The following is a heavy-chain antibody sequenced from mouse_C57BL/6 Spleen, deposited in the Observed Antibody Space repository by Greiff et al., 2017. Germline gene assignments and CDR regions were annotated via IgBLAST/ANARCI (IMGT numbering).Heavy chain of an antibody. D-gene: IGHD2-2*01. CDR3: ERDGYDDVPLDY. J-gene: IGHJ2*01. CDR1: GYTFTSYW. CDR2: IDPSDSET. Sequence: QVQLKQSGAELVRPGSSVKLSCKASGYTFTSYWMHWVKQRPIQGLEWIGNIDPSDSETHYNQKFKDKATLTVDKSSSTAYMQLSSLTSEDSAVYYCERDGYDDVPLDYWGQGTTLTVSS. V-gene: IGHV1-52*01.